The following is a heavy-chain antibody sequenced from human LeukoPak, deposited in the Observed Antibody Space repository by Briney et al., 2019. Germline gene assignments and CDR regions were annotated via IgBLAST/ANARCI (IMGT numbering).Heavy chain of an antibody. CDR2: INPSGGST. CDR3: AREARSYSSGWYGVAY. J-gene: IGHJ4*02. D-gene: IGHD6-19*01. Sequence: ASVKVSCKASGYAFTSYYMHWVRQAPGQGLEWMGIINPSGGSTSYAQKFQGRVTMTRDMSTSTVYMELSSLRSEDTAVYYCAREARSYSSGWYGVAYWGQGTLVTVSS. V-gene: IGHV1-46*01. CDR1: GYAFTSYY.